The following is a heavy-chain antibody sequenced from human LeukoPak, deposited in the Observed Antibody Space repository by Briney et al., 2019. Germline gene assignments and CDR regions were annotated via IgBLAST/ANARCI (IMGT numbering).Heavy chain of an antibody. J-gene: IGHJ4*02. CDR3: ARDRYYDSGSYYN. V-gene: IGHV4-59*01. Sequence: SETLSLTCTVSGGSISSYYWSWIRQPPGKVLEWIGYIYYSGSTNYKSSLKSRVTISVDTSKNQFSLKLSSVTAADTAVYYCARDRYYDSGSYYNWGQGTLVTVSS. CDR2: IYYSGST. D-gene: IGHD3-10*01. CDR1: GGSISSYY.